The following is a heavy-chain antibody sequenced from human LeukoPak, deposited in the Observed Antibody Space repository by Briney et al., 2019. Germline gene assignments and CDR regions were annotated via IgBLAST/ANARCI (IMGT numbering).Heavy chain of an antibody. CDR3: AKDIRVLPRSGWYQDI. CDR2: ISWNSGSI. V-gene: IGHV3-9*01. Sequence: GGSLRLSCAASGFTFDDYAMHWVRQAPGKGPEWVSGISWNSGSIGYADSVKGRFTISRDNAKNSLYLQMNSLRAEDTALYYCAKDIRVLPRSGWYQDIWGQGTMVTVSS. CDR1: GFTFDDYA. D-gene: IGHD6-19*01. J-gene: IGHJ3*02.